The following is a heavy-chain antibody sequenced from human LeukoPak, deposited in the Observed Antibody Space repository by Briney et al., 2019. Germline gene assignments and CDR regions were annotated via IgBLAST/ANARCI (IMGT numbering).Heavy chain of an antibody. CDR2: INPNSGGT. CDR1: GYTYPDYY. J-gene: IGHJ4*02. Sequence: GSSVPDSCKASGYTYPDYYMHWVGPAPGQGLAGMGCINPNSGGTNYAQKLQGRVTMTRDTSISTAYMELSRLRSDDTAVYYCARWGSGYLTYYFDYWGQGTLVTVAS. CDR3: ARWGSGYLTYYFDY. D-gene: IGHD3-22*01. V-gene: IGHV1-2*02.